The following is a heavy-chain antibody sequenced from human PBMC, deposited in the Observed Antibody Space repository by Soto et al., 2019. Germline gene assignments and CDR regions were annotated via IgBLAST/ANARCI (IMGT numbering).Heavy chain of an antibody. D-gene: IGHD6-19*01. CDR1: GFSLSTDGVG. Sequence: QITLKESGPTLVKPTQTLTLTCTFSGFSLSTDGVGVAWIRQPPGKALEWLALSDWDDDKRYSPSLKSRLTITKDTSKNQVALTMTNMDPVDTATDYCAHTWLDDPFDIWGQGTMVTVSS. CDR3: AHTWLDDPFDI. CDR2: SDWDDDK. V-gene: IGHV2-5*02. J-gene: IGHJ3*02.